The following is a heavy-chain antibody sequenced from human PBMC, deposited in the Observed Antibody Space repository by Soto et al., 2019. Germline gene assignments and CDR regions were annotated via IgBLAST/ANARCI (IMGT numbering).Heavy chain of an antibody. Sequence: QVQLQESGPGLVKPSQTLSLTCTVSGGSISSGGYYWSWIRQHPGKGLEWIGYIYYSGSTYYNQSLKSRVTISVDTSKNQFSLKLSSVTAPDTAVYYCARDLYSYAPDAFDIWGQGTMVTVSS. CDR3: ARDLYSYAPDAFDI. CDR1: GGSISSGGYY. V-gene: IGHV4-31*03. J-gene: IGHJ3*02. D-gene: IGHD5-18*01. CDR2: IYYSGST.